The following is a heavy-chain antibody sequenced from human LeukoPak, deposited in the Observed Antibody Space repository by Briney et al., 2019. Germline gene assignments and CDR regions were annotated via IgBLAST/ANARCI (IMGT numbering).Heavy chain of an antibody. V-gene: IGHV1-18*01. CDR3: ARRGQWLVYYYYCMDV. CDR1: GYTFTSYG. Sequence: ASVKVSCKASGYTFTSYGISWVRQAPGQGLEWMGWISAYNGNTNYAQKHQGRVTMTTDTSTSTAYMELRSLRSDDTAVYYCARRGQWLVYYYYCMDVWGQGTTVTVSS. J-gene: IGHJ6*02. CDR2: ISAYNGNT. D-gene: IGHD6-19*01.